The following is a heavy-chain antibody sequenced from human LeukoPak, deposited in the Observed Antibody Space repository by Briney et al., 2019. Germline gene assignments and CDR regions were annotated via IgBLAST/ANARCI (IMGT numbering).Heavy chain of an antibody. D-gene: IGHD6-6*01. CDR2: VYYSGNT. Sequence: SETLSLTCTVSGGSISSSGSYWGWIRQPPGKGLEWIGSVYYSGNTYNPSLKSRVTISVDTSKNQFSLNLTSVNAAYTAIYYCARVMAARREDLNWFDPWGQGTLVTVSS. V-gene: IGHV4-39*07. J-gene: IGHJ5*02. CDR3: ARVMAARREDLNWFDP. CDR1: GGSISSSGSY.